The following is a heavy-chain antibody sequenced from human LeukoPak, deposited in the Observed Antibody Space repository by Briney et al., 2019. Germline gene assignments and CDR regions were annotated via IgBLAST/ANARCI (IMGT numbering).Heavy chain of an antibody. CDR3: TRGPDCSSASCPYPYYFDY. D-gene: IGHD2-2*01. CDR1: GGSISSSSYY. Sequence: SETLSLTCTVSGGSISSSSYYWGWIRQPPGKGLEWIGSIYYSGSTYYNASLKSRVTIFVDTSKNQFSLKLSSVTAADTAVYYCTRGPDCSSASCPYPYYFDYWGQGTLVTVSS. CDR2: IYYSGST. J-gene: IGHJ4*02. V-gene: IGHV4-39*01.